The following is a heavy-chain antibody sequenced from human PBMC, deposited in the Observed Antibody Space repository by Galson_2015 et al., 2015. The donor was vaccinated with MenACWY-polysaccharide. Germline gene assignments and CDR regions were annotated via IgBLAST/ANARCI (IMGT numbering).Heavy chain of an antibody. CDR3: ARVEYNGYESHLKY. CDR1: RGSIYSYY. D-gene: IGHD5-12*01. J-gene: IGHJ4*02. Sequence: ETLSLTCTVSRGSIYSYYWTWIRRPAGKGLEWLGRISTSGSTTYNPSLGSRVAMSIDTSTNQFSLRLTSATAADTALYFCARVEYNGYESHLKYWGPGILVAVSS. CDR2: ISTSGST. V-gene: IGHV4-4*07.